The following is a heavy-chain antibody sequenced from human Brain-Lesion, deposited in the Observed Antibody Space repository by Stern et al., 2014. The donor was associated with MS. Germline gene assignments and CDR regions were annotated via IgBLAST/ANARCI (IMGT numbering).Heavy chain of an antibody. Sequence: EVQLVESGGGLVQPGGSLRLSCAASGFTFSNYWMHWVRQAPGTGLVWVSRVNNDGRRTSYADSVKGRFTMSRDNAKNTLYLQMNSLRVEDTAIYYCARGERWFDSWGQGTLFTVSS. CDR2: VNNDGRRT. V-gene: IGHV3-74*02. D-gene: IGHD3-10*01. CDR3: ARGERWFDS. J-gene: IGHJ5*01. CDR1: GFTFSNYW.